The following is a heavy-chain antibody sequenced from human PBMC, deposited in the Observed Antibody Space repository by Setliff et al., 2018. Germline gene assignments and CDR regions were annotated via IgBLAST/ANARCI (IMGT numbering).Heavy chain of an antibody. J-gene: IGHJ6*03. CDR2: IYYSGST. CDR3: ARGGAAESYDFWSGMYYYYYYYMDV. CDR1: GGSINSGGYY. Sequence: SETLSLTCTVSGGSINSGGYYWSWIRQHPGKGLEWIGYIYYSGSTYYNPSLKSRVTISVDTSKNQFSLKLSSVTAADTAVYYCARGGAAESYDFWSGMYYYYYYYMDVWGKGTTVTVSS. D-gene: IGHD3-3*01. V-gene: IGHV4-31*03.